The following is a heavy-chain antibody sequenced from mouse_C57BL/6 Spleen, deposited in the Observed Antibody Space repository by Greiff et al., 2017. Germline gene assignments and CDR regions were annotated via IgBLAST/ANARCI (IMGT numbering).Heavy chain of an antibody. Sequence: VQLQQSGPELVKPGASVKMSCKASGYTFTDYNMHWVKQSHGKSLEWIGYINPNNGGTSYNQQFKGKATLTVNKSSSTAYMELRSLTSEDSAVXYCARGAGRGYFDVWGTGTTVTVSS. CDR1: GYTFTDYN. J-gene: IGHJ1*03. V-gene: IGHV1-22*01. D-gene: IGHD3-3*01. CDR3: ARGAGRGYFDV. CDR2: INPNNGGT.